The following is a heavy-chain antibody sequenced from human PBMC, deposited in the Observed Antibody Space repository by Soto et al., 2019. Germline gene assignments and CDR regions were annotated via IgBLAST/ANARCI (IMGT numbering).Heavy chain of an antibody. CDR1: GFTFSSYG. CDR3: AKGFGSSWYFDY. J-gene: IGHJ4*02. D-gene: IGHD6-13*01. CDR2: ISGSGGST. V-gene: IGHV3-23*01. Sequence: EVQLLESGGGLVQPGGSPRLSCAASGFTFSSYGMSWVRQAPGKGLEWVSVISGSGGSTDYADSVRGRFTISRDNPKNTLYMQMNSLRAEDTAVYYCAKGFGSSWYFDYWGQGTLVTVSS.